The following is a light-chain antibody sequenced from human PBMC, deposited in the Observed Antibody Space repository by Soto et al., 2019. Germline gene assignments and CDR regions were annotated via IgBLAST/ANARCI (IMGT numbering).Light chain of an antibody. CDR2: DVS. Sequence: QSVLTQPRSVSGSPGQSVTISCTGTSSDVGGYNYVSWYQQHPGKAPKLMIYDVSKRPSVVPDRCSGSKSGNTASLTISGLQAEDEDDYSCCADTRSYYWVFGTGTKVTVL. J-gene: IGLJ1*01. CDR3: CADTRSYYWV. V-gene: IGLV2-11*01. CDR1: SSDVGGYNY.